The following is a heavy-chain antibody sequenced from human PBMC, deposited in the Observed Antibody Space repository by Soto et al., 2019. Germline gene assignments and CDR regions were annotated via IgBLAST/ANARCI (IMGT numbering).Heavy chain of an antibody. V-gene: IGHV4-59*01. J-gene: IGHJ4*02. D-gene: IGHD4-17*01. CDR3: ARDYGDYIIDY. CDR1: GGSISSYY. Sequence: PSETLSLTCTVSGGSISSYYWSWIRQPPGKGLEWIGYIYYSGSTNYNPSLKSRVTISVDTSKNQFSLKLSSVTAADTAVYYCARDYGDYIIDYWGQGTQVTVPQ. CDR2: IYYSGST.